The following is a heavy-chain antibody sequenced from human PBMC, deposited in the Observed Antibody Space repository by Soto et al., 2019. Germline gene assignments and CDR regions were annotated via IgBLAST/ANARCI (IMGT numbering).Heavy chain of an antibody. D-gene: IGHD6-13*01. CDR2: ISYDGSNK. CDR3: AKVQLFYIAEAPYFDY. CDR1: GFTFSSYG. V-gene: IGHV3-30*18. J-gene: IGHJ4*02. Sequence: PGGSLRLSCAASGFTFSSYGMHWVRQAPGKGLEWVAVISYDGSNKYYADSVKGRFTISRDNSKNTLYLQTNSLRAEDTAVYYCAKVQLFYIAEAPYFDYWGQGTLVTVAS.